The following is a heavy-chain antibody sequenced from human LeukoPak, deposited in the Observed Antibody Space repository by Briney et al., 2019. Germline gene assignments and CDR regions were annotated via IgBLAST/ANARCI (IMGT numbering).Heavy chain of an antibody. J-gene: IGHJ4*02. CDR3: ATYLYYDFWSGYFN. D-gene: IGHD3-3*01. CDR2: IYPRDGST. Sequence: ASVKVSCKASGYTFTSNYIHWVRQAPGQGLEWMGMIYPRDGSTSYAQKFQGRVTVTRDTSTSTVHMELSGLRSEDTAVYYCATYLYYDFWSGYFNWGQGTLVTVSS. CDR1: GYTFTSNY. V-gene: IGHV1-46*01.